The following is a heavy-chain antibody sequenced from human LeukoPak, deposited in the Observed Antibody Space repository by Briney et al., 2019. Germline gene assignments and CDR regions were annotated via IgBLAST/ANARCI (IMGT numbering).Heavy chain of an antibody. V-gene: IGHV4-39*01. Sequence: PSETLSLTCTVSGGSITTSGFYWAWIRRPPGKGLEWIGSLYYGGTNYYNPSLKSRVTVSGDTSKNQFSLELASVTAADTAVYYCAIRSHSPSGSPYWGQGTQVTVSS. CDR3: AIRSHSPSGSPY. CDR2: LYYGGTN. D-gene: IGHD3-10*01. J-gene: IGHJ4*02. CDR1: GGSITTSGFY.